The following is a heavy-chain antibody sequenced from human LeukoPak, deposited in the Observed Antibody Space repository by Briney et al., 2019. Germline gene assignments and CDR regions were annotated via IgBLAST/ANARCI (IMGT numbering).Heavy chain of an antibody. CDR1: GRSISSSSYY. CDR3: ARLVVGSTFDY. D-gene: IGHD2-21*01. Sequence: PSETLSLTCTVSGRSISSSSYYWGWIRQPPGKGREWIGSIYYSGSTYYNPSLKSRVTISVDTSKNQFSLKLSSVTAADTAVYYCARLVVGSTFDYWGQGTLVTVSS. J-gene: IGHJ4*02. V-gene: IGHV4-39*01. CDR2: IYYSGST.